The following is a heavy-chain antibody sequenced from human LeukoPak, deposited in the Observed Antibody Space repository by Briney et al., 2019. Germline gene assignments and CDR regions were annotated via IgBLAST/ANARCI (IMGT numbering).Heavy chain of an antibody. CDR3: ARGDDFWSGYNDAFDI. CDR2: TYYRSKWYN. J-gene: IGHJ3*02. Sequence: SQTLSLTCAISGDSVSSNSAAWNWIRQSPSRGLEWLGRTYYRSKWYNDYAVSVKSRITINPDTSKNQFSLQLNPVTPEDTAVYYCARGDDFWSGYNDAFDIWGQGTMVTVSS. V-gene: IGHV6-1*01. CDR1: GDSVSSNSAA. D-gene: IGHD3-3*01.